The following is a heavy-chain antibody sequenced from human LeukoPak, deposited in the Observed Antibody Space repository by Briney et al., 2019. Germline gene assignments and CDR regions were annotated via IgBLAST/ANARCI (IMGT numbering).Heavy chain of an antibody. V-gene: IGHV4-39*01. J-gene: IGHJ1*01. D-gene: IGHD2-21*02. CDR2: IYYSGST. Sequence: SETLSLTCTVSGGSISSSSYYWGWIRQPPGKGLEWIGSIYYSGSTYYNPSLKSRVTISVDTSKNQFSLKPSSVTAADTAVYYCARHAYCGGDCKESLPEYFQHWGQGTLVTVSS. CDR3: ARHAYCGGDCKESLPEYFQH. CDR1: GGSISSSSYY.